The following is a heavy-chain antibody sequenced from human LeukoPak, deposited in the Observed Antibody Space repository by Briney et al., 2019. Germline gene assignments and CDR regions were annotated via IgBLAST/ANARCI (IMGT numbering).Heavy chain of an antibody. CDR3: ARPGVGTTNYFDY. CDR2: IYPGDSDT. Sequence: GASRQISCEGSGSSFTSYWIGWVRQLPGKGLEWMVIIYPGDSDTRYSPSFQGQVTITANKSICTAYLQWSSLKASDTAMYYGARPGVGTTNYFDYWGQGTLVTASS. J-gene: IGHJ4*02. D-gene: IGHD1-26*01. V-gene: IGHV5-51*01. CDR1: GSSFTSYW.